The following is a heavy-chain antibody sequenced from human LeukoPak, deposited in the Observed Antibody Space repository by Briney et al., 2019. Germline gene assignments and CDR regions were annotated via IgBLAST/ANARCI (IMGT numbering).Heavy chain of an antibody. D-gene: IGHD2-2*01. V-gene: IGHV4-34*01. J-gene: IGHJ4*02. CDR2: INHSGST. Sequence: SETLSLTCAVYGGSFSGYYWSWIRQPPGKGLEWIGEINHSGSTIYNPSLKSRVTISVDTSKNQFSLKLSSVTAADTAVYYCARVSAAMVSYDYWGQGTLVTVSS. CDR3: ARVSAAMVSYDY. CDR1: GGSFSGYY.